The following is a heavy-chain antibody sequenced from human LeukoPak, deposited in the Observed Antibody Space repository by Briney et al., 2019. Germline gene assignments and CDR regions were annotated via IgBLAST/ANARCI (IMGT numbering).Heavy chain of an antibody. V-gene: IGHV3-23*01. CDR1: GLTFSNCV. J-gene: IGHJ4*02. CDR2: ISPSGGST. CDR3: AGGYSDYDFFDS. D-gene: IGHD5-12*01. Sequence: PGGSLRLSCTTSGLTFSNCVMTWVRQSPGKGLEWVSSISPSGGSTFYADSVKDRFTISRDNSKNTLYLQMSSLGAEDTAAYYCAGGYSDYDFFDSWGQGTLLTVSS.